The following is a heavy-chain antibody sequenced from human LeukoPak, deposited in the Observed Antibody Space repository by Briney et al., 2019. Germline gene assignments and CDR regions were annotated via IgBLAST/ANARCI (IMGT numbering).Heavy chain of an antibody. CDR1: GLTFRSYR. CDR2: ISSGSHYI. J-gene: IGHJ4*02. CDR3: ASHRGDYDILTGYYQY. Sequence: GGSLRLPRAASGLTFRSYRMNWVGPAPGKGLEGVSSISSGSHYIYYADSVKGRFTISRDNAKNSLYLQMNSLGAEDTAVYYCASHRGDYDILTGYYQYWGQGTLVTVSS. V-gene: IGHV3-21*01. D-gene: IGHD3-9*01.